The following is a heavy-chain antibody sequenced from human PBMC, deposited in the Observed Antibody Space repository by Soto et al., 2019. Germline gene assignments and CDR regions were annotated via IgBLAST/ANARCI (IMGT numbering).Heavy chain of an antibody. CDR2: IYNTGST. CDR1: GDSMTGRY. J-gene: IGHJ3*01. CDR3: ASYRVGGAFDV. V-gene: IGHV4-4*07. Sequence: PSETLSLTCTVSGDSMTGRYWSWIRQSAGNGLEWIGRIYNTGSTNYNSFPKSRVTLSIDTFKNQFSLKMTSLTAADTAMYFCASYRVGGAFDVWGHGTAVTVSS. D-gene: IGHD1-26*01.